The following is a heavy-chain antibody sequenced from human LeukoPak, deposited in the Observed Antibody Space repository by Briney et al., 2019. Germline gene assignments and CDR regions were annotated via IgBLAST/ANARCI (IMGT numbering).Heavy chain of an antibody. Sequence: GGSLRLSCAASGFTFSRDWMHWVRQAPGKGLEWVAVVSYDGSNKYYADSAKGRFTISRDNSMNTLYLQMNNLTAGDTALYYCARDENYYGSGSYLDYWGQGTLVTVSS. CDR2: VSYDGSNK. CDR1: GFTFSRDW. CDR3: ARDENYYGSGSYLDY. J-gene: IGHJ4*02. V-gene: IGHV3-30*01. D-gene: IGHD3-10*01.